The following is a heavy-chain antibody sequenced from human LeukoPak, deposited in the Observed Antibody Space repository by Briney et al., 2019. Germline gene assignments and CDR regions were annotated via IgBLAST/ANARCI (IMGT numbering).Heavy chain of an antibody. V-gene: IGHV3-30*04. Sequence: AGGSLRLSCAASGFTFSSYAMHWVRQAPGKGLEWVAVISYDGSNKYYADSVKGRFTISRDNSKNTLYLQMNSLRAEDTAVYFCAKDLRATVTSGDALGIWGQGTMVTVSS. CDR3: AKDLRATVTSGDALGI. CDR1: GFTFSSYA. J-gene: IGHJ3*02. D-gene: IGHD4-17*01. CDR2: ISYDGSNK.